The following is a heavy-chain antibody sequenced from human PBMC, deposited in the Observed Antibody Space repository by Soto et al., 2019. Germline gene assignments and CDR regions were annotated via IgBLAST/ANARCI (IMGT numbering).Heavy chain of an antibody. J-gene: IGHJ4*02. V-gene: IGHV4-4*02. D-gene: IGHD1-7*01. Sequence: SETLSLTYAVSGGSFTSNNWWTWVRQPPGQGLEWIGEIYRTGSTNYNPSLKSRVTISLDKSENQFSLKVTSLTAADTAVYYCASRDPGTSVDYWGQGTLVTVSS. CDR2: IYRTGST. CDR3: ASRDPGTSVDY. CDR1: GGSFTSNNW.